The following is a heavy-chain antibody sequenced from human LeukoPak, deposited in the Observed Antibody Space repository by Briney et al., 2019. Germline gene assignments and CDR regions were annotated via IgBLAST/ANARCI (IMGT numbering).Heavy chain of an antibody. D-gene: IGHD6-13*01. Sequence: GGSLRLSCAASGFTFNNYAMSWVRQAPGKGLEWVSAVSGSGSSTYYADSVKGRFTISRDNSKNTVYLQMNRLRAEDTAVYYCAKRYSRSGFDYWGQGTLVTVSS. J-gene: IGHJ4*02. CDR2: VSGSGSST. CDR3: AKRYSRSGFDY. CDR1: GFTFNNYA. V-gene: IGHV3-23*01.